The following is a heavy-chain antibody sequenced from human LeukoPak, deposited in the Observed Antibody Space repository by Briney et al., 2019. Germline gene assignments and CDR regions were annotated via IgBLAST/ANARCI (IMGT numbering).Heavy chain of an antibody. CDR2: IYYSGSN. D-gene: IGHD1-26*01. J-gene: IGHJ5*02. Sequence: SETLSLTCTVCGGSLSSYYWSWIRQPPGKGLEWIGYIYYSGSNNYNPSLKSRVTISVDTSKNQFSLKLSSVTAAGTAVYYCARDLGAKFDPWGQGTLVTVSS. CDR3: ARDLGAKFDP. CDR1: GGSLSSYY. V-gene: IGHV4-59*01.